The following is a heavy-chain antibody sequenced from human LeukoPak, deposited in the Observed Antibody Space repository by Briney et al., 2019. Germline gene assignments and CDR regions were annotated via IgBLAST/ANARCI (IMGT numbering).Heavy chain of an antibody. CDR1: GFTFSSYW. CDR3: ATSMVRGVYQYY. Sequence: PGGSLRLSCAASGFTFSSYWMHWVRQAPGKGLVWVSRINSDGSSTSYADSVKGRFTISRDNAKNTLYLQMNSLRAEDTAVYYCATSMVRGVYQYYWGQGTLVTVSS. D-gene: IGHD3-10*01. CDR2: INSDGSST. J-gene: IGHJ4*02. V-gene: IGHV3-74*01.